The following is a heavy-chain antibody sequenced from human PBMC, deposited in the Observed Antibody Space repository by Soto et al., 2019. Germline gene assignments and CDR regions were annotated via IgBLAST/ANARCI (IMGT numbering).Heavy chain of an antibody. CDR1: GFSFSSYY. CDR2: ISAHGDST. D-gene: IGHD1-26*01. Sequence: LRLSCSASGFSFSSYYMHWVRQAPGKGLEYVSSISAHGDSTYYTDSLKGRFTISRDNSKNTLYLQMSSLRPEDTAVYYCVKDRWVDYWGQGTLVTVSS. V-gene: IGHV3-64D*06. CDR3: VKDRWVDY. J-gene: IGHJ4*02.